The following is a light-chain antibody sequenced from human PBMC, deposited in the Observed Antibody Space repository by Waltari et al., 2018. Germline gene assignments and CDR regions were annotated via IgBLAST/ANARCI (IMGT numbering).Light chain of an antibody. CDR2: DAS. CDR1: QSVKDK. CDR3: QQRSNWPT. V-gene: IGKV3-11*01. Sequence: EIVMTQSPATLSVSPGERATLSCRASQSVKDKLAWFQQKPGQAPGLLIYDASTRATGIPARFSGSGSGTDFTLTISSLEPEDFAVYYCQQRSNWPTFGQGTKLEIK. J-gene: IGKJ2*01.